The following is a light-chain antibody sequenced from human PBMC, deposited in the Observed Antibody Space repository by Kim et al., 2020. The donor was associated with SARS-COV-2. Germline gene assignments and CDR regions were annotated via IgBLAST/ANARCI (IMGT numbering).Light chain of an antibody. CDR3: QQYDNWPPYT. CDR2: GAS. J-gene: IGKJ2*01. V-gene: IGKV3-15*01. CDR1: QSVSSN. Sequence: EVLMTQFPATLSGSPGDEATLSCRASQSVSSNLAWYQQKPGRAPRLLIYGASTRATGTPARFSGSGSGTEFTLTISSLQSEDFAVYYCQQYDNWPPYTFGQGTKLEI.